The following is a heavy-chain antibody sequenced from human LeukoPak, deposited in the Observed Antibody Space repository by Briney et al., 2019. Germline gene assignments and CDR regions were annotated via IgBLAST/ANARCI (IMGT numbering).Heavy chain of an antibody. CDR1: GFTFDDYG. CDR2: ITNWNGGST. J-gene: IGHJ3*02. CDR3: ARCSRSSTHCYSAFDI. D-gene: IGHD2-2*02. V-gene: IGHV3-20*04. Sequence: AGGSLRLSCEASGFTFDDYGMSWVRQAAGKGLEWVSAITNWNGGSTGYAGSVRGRFTVSRDNAKNSLYLQMNSLRADDTALYYCARCSRSSTHCYSAFDIWGQGTTVTVSS.